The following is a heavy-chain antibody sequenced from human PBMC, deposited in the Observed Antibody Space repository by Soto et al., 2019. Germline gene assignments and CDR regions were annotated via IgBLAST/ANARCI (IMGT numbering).Heavy chain of an antibody. J-gene: IGHJ4*02. Sequence: PGGSLRLSCAASGFTFSSYGMHWVRQAPGKGLEWVAVISYDGSNKYYADSVKGRFTISRDNSKNTLCLQLNSLRPEDTAVYYCTRAGRSGSYSRYWGQGTLVTVS. V-gene: IGHV3-30*03. CDR3: TRAGRSGSYSRY. CDR2: ISYDGSNK. CDR1: GFTFSSYG. D-gene: IGHD1-26*01.